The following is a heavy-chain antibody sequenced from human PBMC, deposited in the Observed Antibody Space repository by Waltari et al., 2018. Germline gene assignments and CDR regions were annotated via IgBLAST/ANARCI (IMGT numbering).Heavy chain of an antibody. J-gene: IGHJ3*02. V-gene: IGHV3-48*04. CDR2: ISSSSSTR. CDR3: ARYSYYYDSSGFPCDAFDI. CDR1: GFTFSSYS. D-gene: IGHD3-22*01. Sequence: EVQLVESGGGLVQPGGSLRLSCAASGFTFSSYSMNWVRQAPGKGLEWVSYISSSSSTRYYADSVKVRFTISRDNAKNALYLQMNSLRAEDTAVYYCARYSYYYDSSGFPCDAFDIWGQGTMVTVSS.